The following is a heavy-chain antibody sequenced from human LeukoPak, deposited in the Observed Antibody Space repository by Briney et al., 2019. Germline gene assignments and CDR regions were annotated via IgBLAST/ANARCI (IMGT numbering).Heavy chain of an antibody. V-gene: IGHV4-31*03. CDR3: ARDRFFGGIPYYFDY. CDR2: IYYSGST. Sequence: SETPSLTCTVSGGSISSAGYYWSWIRQHPGKGLEWIGYIYYSGSTYYNPSLKSRVTISVDTSKNQFSLKLSSVTAADTAVYYCARDRFFGGIPYYFDYWGQGTLVTVSS. J-gene: IGHJ4*02. CDR1: GGSISSAGYY. D-gene: IGHD3-3*01.